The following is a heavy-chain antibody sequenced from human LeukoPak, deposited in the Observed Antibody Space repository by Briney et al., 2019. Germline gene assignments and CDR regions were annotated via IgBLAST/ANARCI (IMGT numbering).Heavy chain of an antibody. J-gene: IGHJ4*02. CDR2: IYYSGIT. V-gene: IGHV4-59*01. D-gene: IGHD6-13*01. Sequence: PSETLSLTCAVYGGSFSGYYWSWIRQPPGKGLEWIGYIYYSGITNYNPSLKSRVTISIDTSKNHFSLQLSSVTAADTAVYYCASSHLYSSSWYLSGRFDFWGQGTLVTVSS. CDR3: ASSHLYSSSWYLSGRFDF. CDR1: GGSFSGYY.